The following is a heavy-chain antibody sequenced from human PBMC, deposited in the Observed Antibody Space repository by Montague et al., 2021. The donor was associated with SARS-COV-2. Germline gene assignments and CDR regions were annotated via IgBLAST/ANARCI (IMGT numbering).Heavy chain of an antibody. J-gene: IGHJ6*02. CDR1: GFTFSSYA. CDR2: ISYDGSNK. Sequence: SLRFSCAASGFTFSSYAMHLFRQAPVKGLEWVAVISYDGSNKYYADSVKGRFTISRDNSKNTLYLQMNSLRAEDTAVYYCARELADYGMDVWGQGTTVTVSS. V-gene: IGHV3-30-3*01. CDR3: ARELADYGMDV.